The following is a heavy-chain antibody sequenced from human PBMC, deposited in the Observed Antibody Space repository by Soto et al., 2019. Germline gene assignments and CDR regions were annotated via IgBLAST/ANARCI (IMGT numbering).Heavy chain of an antibody. V-gene: IGHV3-7*05. Sequence: GXSLRLSCAASGFTFVNYGVNCFRQAPGKGLEWVADINVDGSEKYFVDSVRGRFTISRDNAKNSLFLQMNSLRAEDAAVYYCARDIMGGNFDIWGQGTMVTVSS. CDR2: INVDGSEK. D-gene: IGHD2-8*01. CDR1: GFTFVNYG. CDR3: ARDIMGGNFDI. J-gene: IGHJ3*02.